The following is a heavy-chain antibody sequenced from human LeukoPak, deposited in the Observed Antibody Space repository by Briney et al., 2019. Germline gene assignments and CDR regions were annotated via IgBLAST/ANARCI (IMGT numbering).Heavy chain of an antibody. J-gene: IGHJ4*02. D-gene: IGHD1-26*01. Sequence: ASVKVSCKASGYTFTSYGISWVRQAPGQGLEWMGWISAYNGNTNYAQKFQGRVTMTRDTSISTAYMELSRLRSDDTAVYYCATVGATGIYFDYWGQGALVTVSS. CDR2: ISAYNGNT. CDR1: GYTFTSYG. CDR3: ATVGATGIYFDY. V-gene: IGHV1-18*01.